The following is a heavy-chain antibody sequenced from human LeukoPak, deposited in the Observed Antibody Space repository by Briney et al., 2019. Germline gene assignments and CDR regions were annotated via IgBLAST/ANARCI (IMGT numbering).Heavy chain of an antibody. CDR2: ISGSGGST. J-gene: IGHJ5*02. D-gene: IGHD3-22*01. CDR3: AKDRRVVVMNNWFDP. Sequence: PGGSLRLSCAASGFTFSSYAMSWVRQAPGKGLEWVSAISGSGGSTYYADSVKGRFTISRDNSKNTLYLQMNSLRAEDTAVYYCAKDRRVVVMNNWFDPWGQGTLVTVSS. V-gene: IGHV3-23*01. CDR1: GFTFSSYA.